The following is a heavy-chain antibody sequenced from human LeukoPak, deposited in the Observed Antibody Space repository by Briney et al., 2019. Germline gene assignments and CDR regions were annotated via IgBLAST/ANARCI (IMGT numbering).Heavy chain of an antibody. D-gene: IGHD3-22*01. Sequence: GGSLRLSCAASGFTFSSYAMSWVRQAPGKGLEWVAVISYDGSNKYYADSVKGRFTISRDNSKNTLYLQMNSLRAEDTAVYYCARDHGYYYDSSGYLGYWGKGTLVTVSS. CDR2: ISYDGSNK. V-gene: IGHV3-30-3*01. CDR1: GFTFSSYA. CDR3: ARDHGYYYDSSGYLGY. J-gene: IGHJ4*02.